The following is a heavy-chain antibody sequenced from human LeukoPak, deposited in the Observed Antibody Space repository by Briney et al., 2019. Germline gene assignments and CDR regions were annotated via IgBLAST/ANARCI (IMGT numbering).Heavy chain of an antibody. D-gene: IGHD1-26*01. J-gene: IGHJ4*02. Sequence: GGSLRLSCAASGFTVSSNYMSWVRQAPGKGLEWVANIKQDGSEKYYVDSVKGRFTISRDNAKNSLYLQMNSLRAEDTAVYYCARDWGKSGSSYWGQGTLVTVSS. CDR1: GFTVSSNY. V-gene: IGHV3-7*01. CDR3: ARDWGKSGSSY. CDR2: IKQDGSEK.